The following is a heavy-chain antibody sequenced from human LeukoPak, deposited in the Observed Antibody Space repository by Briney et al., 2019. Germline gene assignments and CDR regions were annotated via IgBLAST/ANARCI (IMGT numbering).Heavy chain of an antibody. J-gene: IGHJ3*02. V-gene: IGHV3-48*01. CDR3: ARGSIGAFDI. CDR2: ISSSSSTI. Sequence: GGSLRLSCAASGFTFSSYSMNWVRQAPGKGLEWVSYISSSSSTIYYADSVKGRFTISRDNAKNSLYLQMNSLRAEDTAVYYCARGSIGAFDIWGQGTMVTVSS. CDR1: GFTFSSYS.